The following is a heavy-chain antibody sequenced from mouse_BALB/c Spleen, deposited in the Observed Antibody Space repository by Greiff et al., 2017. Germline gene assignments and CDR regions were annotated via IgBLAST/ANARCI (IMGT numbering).Heavy chain of an antibody. CDR3: TRGGYYGSRGWYCEV. CDR2: ISSGGSYT. J-gene: IGHJ1*01. V-gene: IGHV5-6-4*01. D-gene: IGHD1-1*01. CDR1: GFTFSSYT. Sequence: EVKMVESGGGLVKPGGSLKLSCAASGFTFSSYTMSWVRQTPEKRLEWVATISSGGSYTYYPDSVKGRFTISRDNAKNTLYLQMSSLKSEDTAMYYSTRGGYYGSRGWYCEVWGAGTTVTVSS.